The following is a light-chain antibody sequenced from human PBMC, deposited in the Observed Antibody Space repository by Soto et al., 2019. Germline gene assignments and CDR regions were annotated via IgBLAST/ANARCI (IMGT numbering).Light chain of an antibody. V-gene: IGLV2-11*01. CDR1: TNDVGNYNY. CDR2: DVT. CDR3: CSYAGSYSYV. Sequence: QSVLTQPRSVSGSPGQSVTISCTGGTNDVGNYNYVSWYQQHPSKAPNLMIYDVTKRPSGVPDRFSGSKSGNTASPTISAPQAEDEADYYCCSYAGSYSYVFGNGTKVSVL. J-gene: IGLJ1*01.